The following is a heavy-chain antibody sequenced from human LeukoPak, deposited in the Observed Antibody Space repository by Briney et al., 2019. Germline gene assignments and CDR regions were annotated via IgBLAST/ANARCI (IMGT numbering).Heavy chain of an antibody. Sequence: SETLSLTCAVYGGSFSAYYWSWIRQSPGKGLEWIGEINHSGSANYNPPLKSRVTISDDTSKNKFSLRLRSVTAADTALYYCATYYDSSGYYYFDYWGQGSLVTVSS. CDR1: GGSFSAYY. CDR2: INHSGSA. CDR3: ATYYDSSGYYYFDY. J-gene: IGHJ4*02. V-gene: IGHV4-34*01. D-gene: IGHD3-22*01.